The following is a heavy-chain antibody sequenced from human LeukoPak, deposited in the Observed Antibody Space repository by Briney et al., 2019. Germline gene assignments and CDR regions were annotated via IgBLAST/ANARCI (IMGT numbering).Heavy chain of an antibody. CDR3: AGVGNGGYGGFDY. D-gene: IGHD5-12*01. J-gene: IGHJ4*02. CDR1: SGSISSGDYY. V-gene: IGHV4-30-4*01. CDR2: ISSSGTT. Sequence: SETLSLTCTVSSGSISSGDYYWSWIRQPPGKGLEWIGYISSSGTTYYNPSLRSRITISVDSSKSQFSLNLSSVTASDTAVYYCAGVGNGGYGGFDYWGQGTLVTVSS.